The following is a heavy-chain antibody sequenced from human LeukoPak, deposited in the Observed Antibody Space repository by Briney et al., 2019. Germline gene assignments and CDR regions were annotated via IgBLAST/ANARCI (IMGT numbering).Heavy chain of an antibody. Sequence: EASVKVSCKASGGTFSSYTISWVRQAPGQGLEWMGRIIPILGIANYAQKFQGRVTITADKSTSTAYMELSSVTAADTAVYYCARCKVRGVIPTKGHYYDSSGLDYWGQGTLVTVSS. CDR3: ARCKVRGVIPTKGHYYDSSGLDY. CDR2: IIPILGIA. V-gene: IGHV1-69*02. D-gene: IGHD3-22*01. CDR1: GGTFSSYT. J-gene: IGHJ4*02.